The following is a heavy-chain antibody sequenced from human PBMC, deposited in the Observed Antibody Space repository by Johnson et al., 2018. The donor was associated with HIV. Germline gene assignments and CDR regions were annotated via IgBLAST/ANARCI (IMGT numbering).Heavy chain of an antibody. J-gene: IGHJ3*02. CDR1: GFTFSSYG. CDR2: IRYDGGNK. Sequence: QVQLVESGGGLVQPGGSLRLSCAASGFTFSSYGIHWVRQAPGKGLEWVAFIRYDGGNKYYADSVKGRFTISRDNSKNTLCLQMNSLGAEDTAVYYCARGVVGVLSNAFDIWGQGTMVIVSS. CDR3: ARGVVGVLSNAFDI. V-gene: IGHV3-30*02. D-gene: IGHD1-26*01.